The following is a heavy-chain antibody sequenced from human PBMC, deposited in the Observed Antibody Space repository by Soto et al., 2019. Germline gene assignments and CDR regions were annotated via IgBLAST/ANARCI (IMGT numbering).Heavy chain of an antibody. J-gene: IGHJ6*02. CDR1: GGTFSSYA. CDR2: IIPIFGTA. Sequence: AASVKVSCKASGGTFSSYAISWVRQAPGQGLEWMGGIIPIFGTASYAQKFQGRVTITADKSTSTAYMELSSLRSEDTAVYYCARTPGYDYYYGMDVWGQGTTVTVSS. CDR3: ARTPGYDYYYGMDV. V-gene: IGHV1-69*06. D-gene: IGHD6-13*01.